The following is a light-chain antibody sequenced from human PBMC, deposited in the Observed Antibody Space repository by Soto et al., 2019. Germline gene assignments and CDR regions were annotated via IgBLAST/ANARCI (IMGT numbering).Light chain of an antibody. CDR1: SSNIGSNY. CDR3: AAWDDSLSGVV. CDR2: RNN. Sequence: QSVPTQPPSASGTPGQRVTISCSGSSSNIGSNYVYWYQQLPGTAPKLLIYRNNQRPSGVPDRFSGSKSGTSASLAISGLRSEDEADYYCAAWDDSLSGVVFGGGTKVTVL. J-gene: IGLJ2*01. V-gene: IGLV1-47*01.